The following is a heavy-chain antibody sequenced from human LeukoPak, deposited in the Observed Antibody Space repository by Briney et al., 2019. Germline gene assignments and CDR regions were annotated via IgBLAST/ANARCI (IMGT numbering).Heavy chain of an antibody. CDR1: GGSISSGDYY. V-gene: IGHV4-30-4*01. D-gene: IGHD2-2*01. CDR2: IYYSGST. CDR3: ARGVVPAAIPSY. J-gene: IGHJ4*02. Sequence: SETLSLTCTVSGGSISSGDYYWSWIRQPPGKGLEWIGYIYYSGSTYYNPSLKSRVTISVDPSKNQFSLKLSSVTAADTAVYYCARGVVPAAIPSYWGQGTLVTVSS.